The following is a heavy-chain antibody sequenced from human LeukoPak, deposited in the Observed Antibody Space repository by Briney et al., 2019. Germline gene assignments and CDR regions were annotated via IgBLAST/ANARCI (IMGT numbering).Heavy chain of an antibody. CDR3: AKDDVLLWFGELFKAPTSIDY. CDR2: IRYDGSNK. J-gene: IGHJ4*02. Sequence: GGSLRLSCAASGFTFSSYGMHWVRQAPGKGLEWVAFIRYDGSNKYYADSVKGRFTISRDSSKNTLYLQMNSLRAEDTAVYYCAKDDVLLWFGELFKAPTSIDYWGQGTLVTVSS. D-gene: IGHD3-10*01. CDR1: GFTFSSYG. V-gene: IGHV3-30*02.